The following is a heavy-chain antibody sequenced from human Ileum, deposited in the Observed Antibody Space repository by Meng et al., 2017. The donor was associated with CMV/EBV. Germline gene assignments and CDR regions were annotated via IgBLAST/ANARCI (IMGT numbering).Heavy chain of an antibody. Sequence: GGSLRLSCAASGFTFSSYNMNRVRQAPGKGLEWLSSISSSGSYIYYADSVKGRFTISRDNAKNSVYLQLNSLRAEDTAVYYCARDFHNSDYWAQGTLATFPS. CDR3: ARDFHNSDY. J-gene: IGHJ4*02. CDR1: GFTFSSYN. D-gene: IGHD1-1*01. V-gene: IGHV3-21*01. CDR2: ISSSGSYI.